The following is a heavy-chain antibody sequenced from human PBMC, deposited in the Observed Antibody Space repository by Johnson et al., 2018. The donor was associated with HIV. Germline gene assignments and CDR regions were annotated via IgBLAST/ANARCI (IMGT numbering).Heavy chain of an antibody. J-gene: IGHJ3*01. D-gene: IGHD2-8*01. Sequence: QVQLVESGGGVVQPGRSLRLSCAASGFTFSNYAVHWVRQAPGKGLEWVAVISYDGSNKYYADSVKGRFTISRDNSKKSLYLRMNSLRAEDTALYYCVTRGFYCSDGVCHGVFDFWGQGTVVSVSS. CDR1: GFTFSNYA. V-gene: IGHV3-30*04. CDR2: ISYDGSNK. CDR3: VTRGFYCSDGVCHGVFDF.